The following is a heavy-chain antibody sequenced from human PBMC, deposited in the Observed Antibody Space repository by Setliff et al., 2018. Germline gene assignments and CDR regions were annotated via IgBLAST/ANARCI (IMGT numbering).Heavy chain of an antibody. V-gene: IGHV3-7*03. CDR1: GFTFSSFW. CDR3: ATARRGYQYGSGSLFDD. D-gene: IGHD3-10*01. Sequence: PGGSLRLSCAASGFTFSSFWMSWVRQAPGKGLEWVANINQDGGAKYYVDSVKGRFTISRDNTKNSLYLQMNSLTTDDTALYYCATARRGYQYGSGSLFDDWGQGTLVTVSS. J-gene: IGHJ4*02. CDR2: INQDGGAK.